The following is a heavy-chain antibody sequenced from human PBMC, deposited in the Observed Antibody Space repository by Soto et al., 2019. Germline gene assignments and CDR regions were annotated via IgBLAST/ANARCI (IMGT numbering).Heavy chain of an antibody. Sequence: VCCESCGESFKSYGIIWARQAPGQGLEWMGWISTYNDNTNYAQKFQERVTITRDMSTSTAYMELSSLRSEDTAVYYCAAESYNWNLEYRGQGTLVTVSS. V-gene: IGHV1-18*04. J-gene: IGHJ4*02. D-gene: IGHD1-20*01. CDR3: AAESYNWNLEY. CDR2: ISTYNDNT. CDR1: GESFKSYG.